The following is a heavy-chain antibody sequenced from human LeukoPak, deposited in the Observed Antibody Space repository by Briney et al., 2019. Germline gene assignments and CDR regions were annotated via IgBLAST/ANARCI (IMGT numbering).Heavy chain of an antibody. CDR2: ISYDGSNK. J-gene: IGHJ6*02. V-gene: IGHV3-30-3*01. CDR1: GFTFSSYA. CDR3: ARTYSSGWSDLYYYYYGMDV. Sequence: GGSLRLSCAASGFTFSSYAMHWVRQAPGKGLEWVAVISYDGSNKYYADSVKGRFTISRDNSKNTLYLQMNSLRAEDTAVYYCARTYSSGWSDLYYYYYGMDVWGQETTVTVSS. D-gene: IGHD6-19*01.